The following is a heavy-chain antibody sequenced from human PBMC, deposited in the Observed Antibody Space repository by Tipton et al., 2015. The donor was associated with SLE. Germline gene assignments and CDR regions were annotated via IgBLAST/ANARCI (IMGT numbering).Heavy chain of an antibody. CDR3: ARDFLQTYFEY. D-gene: IGHD2/OR15-2a*01. CDR1: GGSISSYY. Sequence: TLSLTCTVSGGSISSYYWSWIRQPPGKGLEWIGYISYNEYTKYNPSLKSRVIISVDTSKKQFSLKLSSVTAADTAEYYCARDFLQTYFEYWGQGAPVTVSS. CDR2: ISYNEYT. J-gene: IGHJ4*02. V-gene: IGHV4-59*12.